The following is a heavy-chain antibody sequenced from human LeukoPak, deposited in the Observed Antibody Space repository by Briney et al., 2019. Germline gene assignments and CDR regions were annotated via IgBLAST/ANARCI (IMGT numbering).Heavy chain of an antibody. V-gene: IGHV1-58*02. Sequence: GASVKVSCKASGFTFTSSAMQWVRQARGQRLEWIGWIVVGSGNTNYAQKFQERVTITRDMSTSTAYMELSSLRSEDTAVYYCAADHYYDSSGYRGIWGQGTLVTVSS. CDR2: IVVGSGNT. CDR1: GFTFTSSA. J-gene: IGHJ4*02. D-gene: IGHD3-22*01. CDR3: AADHYYDSSGYRGI.